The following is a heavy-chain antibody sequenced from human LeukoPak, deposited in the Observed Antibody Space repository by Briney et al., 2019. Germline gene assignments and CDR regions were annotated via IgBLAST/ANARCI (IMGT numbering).Heavy chain of an antibody. D-gene: IGHD3-10*01. CDR3: ARGITMVREVIITYNWFDP. V-gene: IGHV1-3*01. Sequence: ASVKVSCKASGYTFTSYAMHLVRQAPGQRLEWMGWINAGNGNTKYSQKFQGRVTITRGTSASTAYMELSSLRSEDTAVYYCARGITMVREVIITYNWFDPWGQVTLVTVS. CDR2: INAGNGNT. CDR1: GYTFTSYA. J-gene: IGHJ5*02.